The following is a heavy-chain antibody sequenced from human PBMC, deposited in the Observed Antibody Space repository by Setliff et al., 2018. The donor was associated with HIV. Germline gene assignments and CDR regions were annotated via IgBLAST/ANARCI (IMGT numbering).Heavy chain of an antibody. CDR3: ARVNAVRGVSWSNWFDP. CDR2: IYSSGST. CDR1: GGSISSYY. D-gene: IGHD3-10*01. J-gene: IGHJ5*02. V-gene: IGHV4-4*09. Sequence: PSETLSLTCTVSGGSISSYYWSWIRQPPGKGLEWIGNIYSSGSTNYNPSLKSRVTISVDTSKNQFSLKLRSVTAADTAVYYCARVNAVRGVSWSNWFDPWGQGTLVTVSS.